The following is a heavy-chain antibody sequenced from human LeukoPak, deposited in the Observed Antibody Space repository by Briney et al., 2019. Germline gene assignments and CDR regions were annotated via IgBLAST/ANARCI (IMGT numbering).Heavy chain of an antibody. Sequence: ASVKVSCKASGYSLTSYGISWVRQAPGQGLEWMGWISAYNGNRNNAQNLQGRVTMTTDTSTTTAYMELRSLRSDDTAVYYCARVRDYGDYSIDYWGQGTLVTVSS. CDR1: GYSLTSYG. J-gene: IGHJ4*02. D-gene: IGHD4-17*01. CDR3: ARVRDYGDYSIDY. V-gene: IGHV1-18*01. CDR2: ISAYNGNR.